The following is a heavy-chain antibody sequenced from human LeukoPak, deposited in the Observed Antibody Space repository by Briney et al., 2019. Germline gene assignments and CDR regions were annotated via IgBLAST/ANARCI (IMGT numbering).Heavy chain of an antibody. V-gene: IGHV1-18*01. CDR3: ARARVLLLGDFWSGYYTTPWFDP. D-gene: IGHD3-3*01. J-gene: IGHJ5*02. Sequence: ASVKVSCKASGYTFTSYGISWVRQAPGQGLEWMGWISAYNGNTNYAQKLQGRVTMTTDTSTSTAYMELRSLRSDDTAVYYCARARVLLLGDFWSGYYTTPWFDPWGQGTLVTVSS. CDR1: GYTFTSYG. CDR2: ISAYNGNT.